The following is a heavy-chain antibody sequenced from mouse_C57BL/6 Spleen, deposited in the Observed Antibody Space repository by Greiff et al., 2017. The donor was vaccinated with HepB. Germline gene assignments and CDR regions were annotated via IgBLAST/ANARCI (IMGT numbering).Heavy chain of an antibody. CDR2: IHPNSGST. J-gene: IGHJ3*01. V-gene: IGHV1-64*01. D-gene: IGHD2-4*01. Sequence: VQLQQSGAELVKPGASVKLSCKASGYTFTSYWMHWVKQRPGQGLEWIGMIHPNSGSTNYNEKFKSKATLTVDKSSSTAYMQLSSLTSEDSAVYYCAGYYDYDCGFAYWGQGTLVTVSA. CDR3: AGYYDYDCGFAY. CDR1: GYTFTSYW.